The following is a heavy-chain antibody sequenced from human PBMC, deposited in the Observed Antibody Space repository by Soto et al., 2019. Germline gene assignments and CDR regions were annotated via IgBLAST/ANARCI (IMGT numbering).Heavy chain of an antibody. CDR2: IRSSSSTI. Sequence: EVQLVESGGGLVQPGGSLRLSCAASGFTFSSYSMNWVRQAPGKGLEWVSYIRSSSSTIYYADSVKGRFTIPRDNAKNSLYLQMNRLRDEDTAVYYCARDAFAIWGQGTVVTVSS. V-gene: IGHV3-48*02. J-gene: IGHJ3*02. CDR1: GFTFSSYS. CDR3: ARDAFAI.